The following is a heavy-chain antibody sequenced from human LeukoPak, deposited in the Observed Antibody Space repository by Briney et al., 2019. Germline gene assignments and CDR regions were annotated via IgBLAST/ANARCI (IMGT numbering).Heavy chain of an antibody. Sequence: PGGSLRLSCAASGFTFTHYAMSWVRQAPGKGLEWVSSISSSGGSTYYADSVKGRFTISRDDSKNTLYVQMNSLKTEDTAVYYCATDESNSFFYWGQGTLVTVSS. V-gene: IGHV3-23*01. CDR2: ISSSGGST. CDR1: GFTFTHYA. D-gene: IGHD2-8*01. CDR3: ATDESNSFFY. J-gene: IGHJ4*02.